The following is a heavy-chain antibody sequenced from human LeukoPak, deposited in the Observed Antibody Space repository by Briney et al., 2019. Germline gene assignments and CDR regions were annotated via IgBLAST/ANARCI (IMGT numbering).Heavy chain of an antibody. CDR2: IYSDGYT. D-gene: IGHD1-26*01. V-gene: IGHV3-53*01. Sequence: TGGSLRLSCAVSGLIVSSNYMSWVRQAPGKGLEWVSTIYSDGYTYYAGSVKGRFTISRDNSKKTLYLQMNSLRAEDTAVYYCTRGGAGYPFDYWGQGTLVTVSS. J-gene: IGHJ4*02. CDR3: TRGGAGYPFDY. CDR1: GLIVSSNY.